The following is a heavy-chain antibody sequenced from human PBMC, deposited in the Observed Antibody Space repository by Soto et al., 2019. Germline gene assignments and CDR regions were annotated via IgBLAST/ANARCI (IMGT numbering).Heavy chain of an antibody. V-gene: IGHV1-46*01. D-gene: IGHD3-22*01. CDR2: INPSGGST. Sequence: ASVKVSCKASGYTFPGYYMHWVRQAPGQGLEWMGIINPSGGSTSYAQKFQGRVTMTRDTSTSTVYMELSSLRSEDTAVYYCARETPYYYDSSGYYIIQFDYWGQGTLVTVSS. CDR3: ARETPYYYDSSGYYIIQFDY. CDR1: GYTFPGYY. J-gene: IGHJ4*02.